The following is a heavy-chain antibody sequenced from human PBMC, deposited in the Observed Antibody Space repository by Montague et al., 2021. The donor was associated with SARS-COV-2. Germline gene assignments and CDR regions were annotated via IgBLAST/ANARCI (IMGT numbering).Heavy chain of an antibody. V-gene: IGHV4-59*01. CDR3: AREFGAGSISLTY. CDR1: GDSIKNYF. D-gene: IGHD3-10*01. Sequence: SETLSLTCTVSGDSIKNYFWSWIRQPPGKGLEWIGYIYYYGNTHYNSSLKSRATISIDTSRNLFSLQLRSVTTADTAVYFCAREFGAGSISLTYWGQGVLVTVSS. J-gene: IGHJ4*02. CDR2: IYYYGNT.